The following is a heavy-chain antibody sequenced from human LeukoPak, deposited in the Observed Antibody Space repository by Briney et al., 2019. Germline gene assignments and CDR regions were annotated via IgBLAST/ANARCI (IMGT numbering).Heavy chain of an antibody. D-gene: IGHD1-26*01. CDR1: GYTFTSYY. Sequence: GASVKVSCKASGYTFTSYYMHWVRQAPGQGLEWMGIINPSGGSTGYAQKFQGRVTMTRDTSTSTVYMELSSLRSEDTAVYYCARVAYSGSYHDAFDIWGQGTMVTVSS. J-gene: IGHJ3*02. V-gene: IGHV1-46*01. CDR2: INPSGGST. CDR3: ARVAYSGSYHDAFDI.